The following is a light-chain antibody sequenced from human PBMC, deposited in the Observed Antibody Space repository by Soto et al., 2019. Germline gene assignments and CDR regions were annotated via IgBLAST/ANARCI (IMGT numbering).Light chain of an antibody. V-gene: IGKV1-5*01. J-gene: IGKJ4*01. CDR1: HSIRDC. CDR2: DAS. Sequence: DIQMTQSPSTLSASVGDSLTITCRASHSIRDCLAWYQQKPGKAPHLLIHDASNLESGVPSRFSGSGSGTEFTLTIRYLRHDDFAHYCCQQYECYSLTFGGGTRVEIK. CDR3: QQYECYSLT.